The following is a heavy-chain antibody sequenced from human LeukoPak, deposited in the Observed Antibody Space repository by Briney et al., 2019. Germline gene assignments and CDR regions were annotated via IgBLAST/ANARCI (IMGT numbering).Heavy chain of an antibody. D-gene: IGHD5-24*01. V-gene: IGHV5-51*01. CDR1: GYSFTSYW. J-gene: IGHJ3*02. Sequence: GESLKISCKGSGYSFTSYWIGWVRPMPGKGLEWMGIIYPGDSDTRYSPSFQGQVTISADKSISTAYLQWSSLKASDTAMYYCARRGVINDNYNAFDIWGQGTMVTVSS. CDR2: IYPGDSDT. CDR3: ARRGVINDNYNAFDI.